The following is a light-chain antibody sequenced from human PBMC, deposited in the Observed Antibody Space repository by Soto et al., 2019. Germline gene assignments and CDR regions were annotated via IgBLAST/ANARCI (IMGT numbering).Light chain of an antibody. V-gene: IGLV2-14*01. CDR2: DVS. CDR3: SSYTSSSTLV. CDR1: SSDVGGYNY. J-gene: IGLJ2*01. Sequence: QSALPQPASVSGSPGQSITISCTGTSSDVGGYNYVSWYQQHPGKAPKLMIYDVSNRPSGVSNRFSGSKSGNTASLTISGLQAEDEADYYCSSYTSSSTLVFGGGTKSPS.